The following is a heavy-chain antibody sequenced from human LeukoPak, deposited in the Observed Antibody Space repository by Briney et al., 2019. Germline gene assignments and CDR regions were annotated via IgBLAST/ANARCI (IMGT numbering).Heavy chain of an antibody. Sequence: GRSLRLSCAASGFTFDDYAMHWVRQAPGKGLEWVSGISWNSGSIGYADSVKARFTISRDNAKNSLYLQMNSLRAEDMALYYCAKGGGGTNYYYMDVWGKGTTVTVSS. J-gene: IGHJ6*03. CDR3: AKGGGGTNYYYMDV. V-gene: IGHV3-9*03. CDR2: ISWNSGSI. CDR1: GFTFDDYA. D-gene: IGHD1-1*01.